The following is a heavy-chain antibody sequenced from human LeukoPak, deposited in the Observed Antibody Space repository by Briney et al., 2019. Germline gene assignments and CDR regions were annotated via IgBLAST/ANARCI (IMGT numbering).Heavy chain of an antibody. CDR1: GYTFTSYG. V-gene: IGHV1-18*01. CDR3: ARLLSDYYDSSDAFDI. CDR2: ISAYNGNT. Sequence: GASVKVSCKASGYTFTSYGISWVRQAPGQGLGWMGWISAYNGNTNYAQKLQGRVTMTTDTSTSTAYMELRSLRSDDTAVYCCARLLSDYYDSSDAFDIWGQGTMVTVSS. J-gene: IGHJ3*02. D-gene: IGHD3-22*01.